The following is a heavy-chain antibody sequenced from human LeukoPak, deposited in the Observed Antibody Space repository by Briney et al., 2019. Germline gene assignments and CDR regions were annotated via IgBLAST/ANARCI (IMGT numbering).Heavy chain of an antibody. CDR2: IYNGGST. CDR3: ARVSNSWYDY. V-gene: IGHV3-53*01. Sequence: GGSLRLSCAASGFTVSSNYMSWVRQAPGKGLEWVSVIYNGGSTYYADSVKGRFTISRDNSKNTLYLQMNSLRAEDTAVYYCARVSNSWYDYRGQGTLVTVSS. D-gene: IGHD2-2*01. CDR1: GFTVSSNY. J-gene: IGHJ4*02.